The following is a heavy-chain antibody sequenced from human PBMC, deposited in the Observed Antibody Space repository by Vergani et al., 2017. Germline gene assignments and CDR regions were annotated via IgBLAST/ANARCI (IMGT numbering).Heavy chain of an antibody. CDR1: GGSFSGYY. V-gene: IGHV4-34*01. Sequence: QVQLQQWGAGLLKPSETLSLTCAVYGGSFSGYYWSWIRQPPGKGLEWIGEINHSGSTNYNPSLKSRVTISVDTSKNQFSLKLSSVTAADTAVYYCARGGRLDIVVVPAAILDYWGQGTLVTVSS. CDR3: ARGGRLDIVVVPAAILDY. CDR2: INHSGST. D-gene: IGHD2-2*03. J-gene: IGHJ4*02.